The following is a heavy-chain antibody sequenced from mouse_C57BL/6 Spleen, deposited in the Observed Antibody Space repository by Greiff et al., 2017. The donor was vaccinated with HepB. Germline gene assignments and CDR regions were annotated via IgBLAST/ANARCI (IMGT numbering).Heavy chain of an antibody. V-gene: IGHV1-18*01. Sequence: VQLQQSGPELVKPGASVKIPCKASGYTFTDYNMDWVKQSHGKSLEWIGDINPNNGGTIYNQKFKGKATLTVDKSSSTAYMELRSLTSEDTAVYYCARPYYYGSRGYYFDYWGQGTTLTVSS. CDR1: GYTFTDYN. D-gene: IGHD1-1*01. J-gene: IGHJ2*01. CDR3: ARPYYYGSRGYYFDY. CDR2: INPNNGGT.